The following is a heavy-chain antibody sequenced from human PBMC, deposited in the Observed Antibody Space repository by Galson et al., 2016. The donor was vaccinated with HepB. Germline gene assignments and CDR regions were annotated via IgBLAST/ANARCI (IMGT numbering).Heavy chain of an antibody. Sequence: SLRLSCAASGFAFSTYAMHWVRQAPGKGLEWVALISYDGRHTYYADSVKGRSPISRDNSQNTLYLQMNSLRGEDTAVYYCASEILGHCSGGSCYTGDHWGQGTLVTVSS. CDR3: ASEILGHCSGGSCYTGDH. D-gene: IGHD2-15*01. CDR2: ISYDGRHT. J-gene: IGHJ4*02. CDR1: GFAFSTYA. V-gene: IGHV3-30*03.